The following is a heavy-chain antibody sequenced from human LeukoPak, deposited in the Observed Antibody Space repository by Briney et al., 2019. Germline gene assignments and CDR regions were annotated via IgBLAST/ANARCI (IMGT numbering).Heavy chain of an antibody. V-gene: IGHV3-23*01. CDR1: GFTFSNHG. D-gene: IGHD3-10*01. CDR2: ISPSGDIT. Sequence: GGSLRLSCAASGFTFSNHGMNWVRQAPGKGLEWVSGISPSGDITYYADSVKGRFTISRDNSKNTLYLEVVSLTAEDTAVYYCAKDDAWLRFGEWSQGTLVTVSS. CDR3: AKDDAWLRFGE. J-gene: IGHJ4*02.